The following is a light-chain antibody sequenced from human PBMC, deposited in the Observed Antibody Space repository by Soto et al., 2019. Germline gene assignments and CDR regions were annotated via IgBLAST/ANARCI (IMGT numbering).Light chain of an antibody. Sequence: DLQMTQSPSTLSASVADRVTLTCRASQNINGWLAWYQQKPGKAPXXLIYDASSLESGVPSRLSGSGSGTEFTLTISSLQPDDFATYYCQQYNSYWTFGQGTKVDIK. CDR3: QQYNSYWT. V-gene: IGKV1-5*01. J-gene: IGKJ1*01. CDR1: QNINGW. CDR2: DAS.